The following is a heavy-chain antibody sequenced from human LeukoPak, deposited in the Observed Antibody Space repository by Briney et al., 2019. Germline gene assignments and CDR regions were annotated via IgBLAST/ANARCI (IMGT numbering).Heavy chain of an antibody. J-gene: IGHJ4*02. CDR3: AKVAHYYYGSESYYFFEH. CDR2: IKQDGTEK. V-gene: IGHV3-7*01. CDR1: GFTFRSYW. Sequence: PGGSLRLSCAASGFTFRSYWMNWVRQAPGRGLEWVANIKQDGTEKYYVDSVKGRFTISRDNAKNSLYLQMNSLRVEDTATYYCAKVAHYYYGSESYYFFEHWGQGTPVTASS. D-gene: IGHD3-10*01.